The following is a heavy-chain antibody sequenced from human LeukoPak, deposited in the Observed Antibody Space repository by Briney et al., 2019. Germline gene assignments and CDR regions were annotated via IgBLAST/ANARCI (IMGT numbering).Heavy chain of an antibody. CDR2: VSGNSFYI. Sequence: GGSLRLSCAASGFTFSSYAMNWVRQAPGKGLEWVSSVSGNSFYIYYADSVRGRFTISRDNAKNSLYLQMNSLTAEDTAVYYCARTPYCGGDCSSAEYFQHWGQGTLVTVSS. D-gene: IGHD2-21*02. J-gene: IGHJ1*01. CDR1: GFTFSSYA. CDR3: ARTPYCGGDCSSAEYFQH. V-gene: IGHV3-21*01.